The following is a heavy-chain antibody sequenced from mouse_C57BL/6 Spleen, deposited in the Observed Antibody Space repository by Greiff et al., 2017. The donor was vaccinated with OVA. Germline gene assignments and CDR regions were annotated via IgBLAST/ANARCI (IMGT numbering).Heavy chain of an antibody. CDR3: ARGEGNYPGDY. CDR2: ISDGGSYT. CDR1: GFTFSSYA. D-gene: IGHD2-1*01. J-gene: IGHJ2*01. V-gene: IGHV5-4*03. Sequence: EVMLVESGGGLVKPGGSLKLSCAASGFTFSSYAMSWVRQTPEKRLEWVATISDGGSYTYYPDNVKGRFTISRDNAKNNLYLQMSHLKSEDTAVYYCARGEGNYPGDYWGQGTTLTVSS.